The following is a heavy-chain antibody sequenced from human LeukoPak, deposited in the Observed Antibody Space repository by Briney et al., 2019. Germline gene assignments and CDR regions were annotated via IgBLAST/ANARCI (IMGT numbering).Heavy chain of an antibody. J-gene: IGHJ5*02. D-gene: IGHD2-2*01. CDR3: ARDRGYCSSTSCLNWFDP. Sequence: TSETLSLTCTVSGGSISSYYWSWIRQPAGKGLEWIGRIYTSGGTNYNPSLKSRVTMSVDTSKNQFSLKLSSVTAADTAVYYCARDRGYCSSTSCLNWFDPWGQGTLVTVSS. CDR1: GGSISSYY. CDR2: IYTSGGT. V-gene: IGHV4-4*07.